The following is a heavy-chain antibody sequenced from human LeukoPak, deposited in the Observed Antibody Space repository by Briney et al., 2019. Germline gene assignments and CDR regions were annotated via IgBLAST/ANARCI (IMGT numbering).Heavy chain of an antibody. CDR2: ISSSSSYI. CDR1: GFTFSSYS. V-gene: IGHV3-21*01. J-gene: IGHJ3*02. D-gene: IGHD1-26*01. CDR3: ARDEWGDAFDI. Sequence: PGGSLRLSCAASGFTFSSYSMNWFRQAPAKGLEWVSSISSSSSYIHSADSVRGRFTISRDNAKNSLFLQMNSLRAEDTAVYYCARDEWGDAFDIWGQGTMVTVFS.